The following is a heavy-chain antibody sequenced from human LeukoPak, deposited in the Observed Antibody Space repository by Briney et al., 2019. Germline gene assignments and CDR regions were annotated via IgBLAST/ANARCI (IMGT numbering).Heavy chain of an antibody. CDR1: GGSIRSSSYY. CDR2: IHYSGST. J-gene: IGHJ6*03. CDR3: ARDWYDFWSGSNYYYYYMDV. D-gene: IGHD3-3*01. Sequence: SETLSLTCTVSGGSIRSSSYYWGWIRQPPGKGLEWIGSIHYSGSTYYNPSLKSRVTISVDTSKNQFSLKLSSVTAADTAVYYCARDWYDFWSGSNYYYYYMDVWGKGTTVTVSS. V-gene: IGHV4-39*07.